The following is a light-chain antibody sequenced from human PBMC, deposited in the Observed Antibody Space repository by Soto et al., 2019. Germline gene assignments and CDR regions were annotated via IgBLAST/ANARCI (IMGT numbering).Light chain of an antibody. CDR1: QSISSW. V-gene: IGKV3D-15*01. CDR2: GAS. J-gene: IGKJ1*01. CDR3: QQYNNWPGT. Sequence: MTQSPSTLSASVGDRVTITCRASQSISSWLAWYQQKPGQAPRLLIYGASSRATGIPDRFSGSGSGTEFTLTISSLQSEDFAVYYCQQYNNWPGTFGQGTKVDI.